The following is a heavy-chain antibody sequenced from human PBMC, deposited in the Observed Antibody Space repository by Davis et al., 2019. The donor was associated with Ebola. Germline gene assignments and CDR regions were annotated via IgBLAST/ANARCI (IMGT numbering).Heavy chain of an antibody. D-gene: IGHD3-22*01. J-gene: IGHJ4*01. CDR1: GGSITSGDYY. V-gene: IGHV4-39*01. Sequence: MPSETLSLTCTVSGGSITSGDYYCGWIRQSPGKGLVWIGTFYYTGITFPNPSLKSRITVSVDPSKNQFSLKLNSATAADTAVYYCASLRQTYDSSGYSQPFDCWGQGSLVTVSS. CDR3: ASLRQTYDSSGYSQPFDC. CDR2: FYYTGIT.